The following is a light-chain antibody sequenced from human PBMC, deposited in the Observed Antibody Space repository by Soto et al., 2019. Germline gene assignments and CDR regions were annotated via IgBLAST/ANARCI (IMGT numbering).Light chain of an antibody. CDR3: QQYNDYSAWT. Sequence: IRMTRSPSTPSASVGDTFTITCRASQSINEWLAWYQQKPGNAPTLLVYEASILQNGVPSRFRGTESGTEFTLTISSLRTDDFAAYYCQQYNDYSAWTFGQGTKVDIK. CDR2: EAS. J-gene: IGKJ1*01. CDR1: QSINEW. V-gene: IGKV1-5*03.